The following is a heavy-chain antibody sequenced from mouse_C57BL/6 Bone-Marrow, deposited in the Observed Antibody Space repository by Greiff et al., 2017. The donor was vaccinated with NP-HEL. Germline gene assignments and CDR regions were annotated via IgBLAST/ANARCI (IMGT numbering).Heavy chain of an antibody. V-gene: IGHV2-2*01. CDR2: IWSGGST. Sequence: VKLQESGPGLVQPSQSLSITCTVSGFSLTSYGVHWVRQSPGEGLEWLGVIWSGGSTDYNAAFISRLSISKDNSKSQVFFKMNSLQADDTAIYYCARKADGYYWYFDVWGTGTTVTVSS. CDR1: GFSLTSYG. J-gene: IGHJ1*03. D-gene: IGHD2-3*01. CDR3: ARKADGYYWYFDV.